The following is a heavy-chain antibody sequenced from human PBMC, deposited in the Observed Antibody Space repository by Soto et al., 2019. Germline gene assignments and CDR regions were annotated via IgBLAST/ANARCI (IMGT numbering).Heavy chain of an antibody. V-gene: IGHV1-58*01. D-gene: IGHD2-2*01. J-gene: IGHJ6*02. CDR3: AAVAVGYCSSTSCYGPLYYYYGMDV. CDR1: GFTFTSSA. CDR2: IVVGSGNT. Sequence: GASVKVSCKASGFTFTSSAVQWVRQARGQRLEWIGWIVVGSGNTNYAQKFQERVTITRDMSTSTAYMELSSLRSEDAAVYYCAAVAVGYCSSTSCYGPLYYYYGMDVWGHGTTVTVSS.